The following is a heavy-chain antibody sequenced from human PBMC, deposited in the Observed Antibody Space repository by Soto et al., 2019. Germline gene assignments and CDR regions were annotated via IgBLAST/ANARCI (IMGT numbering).Heavy chain of an antibody. CDR3: ARWASSTSLMRTYYFDY. CDR1: GYTFTGYY. Sequence: SVKVSFRASGYTFTGYYMHWVRQAPGQGLEWMGWINPNSGGTNYAQKFQGRVTMTRDTSISTAYMELSRLRSDDTAVYYCARWASSTSLMRTYYFDYWGQGTLVTVSS. D-gene: IGHD2-2*01. CDR2: INPNSGGT. J-gene: IGHJ4*02. V-gene: IGHV1-2*02.